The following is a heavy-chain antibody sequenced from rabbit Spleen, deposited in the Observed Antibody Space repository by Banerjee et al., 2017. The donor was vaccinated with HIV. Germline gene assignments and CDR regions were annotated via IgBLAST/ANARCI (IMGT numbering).Heavy chain of an antibody. D-gene: IGHD8-1*01. CDR3: SRDPISSFSSYGMDL. V-gene: IGHV1S45*01. J-gene: IGHJ6*01. CDR2: INIVTAKS. Sequence: QEQLVESGEGLVQPEGSLTLTCKASGVSLSDKDVMCWARQAPGKGLEWIDCINIVTAKSVYAGWVSGRFIMSKTSSTTVPLQMTILTAAVTATYFCSRDPISSFSSYGMDLCGAGTLVTVS. CDR1: GVSLSDKDV.